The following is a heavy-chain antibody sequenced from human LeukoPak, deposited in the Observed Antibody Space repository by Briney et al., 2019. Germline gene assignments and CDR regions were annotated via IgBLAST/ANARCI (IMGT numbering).Heavy chain of an antibody. V-gene: IGHV3-66*04. CDR3: ARQLPLGETDAFDI. D-gene: IGHD2-15*01. CDR1: GFTVSSNY. CDR2: IYSGGST. J-gene: IGHJ3*02. Sequence: GGSLRLSCAASGFTVSSNYMSWVRQAPGKGLEWVSVIYSGGSTYYADSVKGRFTISRDSSKNTLYLQMNSLRAEDTAVYYCARQLPLGETDAFDIWGQGIMVTVSS.